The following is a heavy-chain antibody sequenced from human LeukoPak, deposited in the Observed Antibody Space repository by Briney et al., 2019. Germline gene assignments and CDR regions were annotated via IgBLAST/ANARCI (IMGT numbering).Heavy chain of an antibody. CDR1: GFTFSNYG. D-gene: IGHD3-16*01. CDR2: IRYDGSNK. J-gene: IGHJ6*03. V-gene: IGHV3-30*02. CDR3: AKEGETYYYMDV. Sequence: GGSLRLSCAASGFTFSNYGMHWGRQAPGKGLEWVAFIRYDGSNKSYADSVKGRFTISRDNSKNTLSLQMNSLRAEDTALYYCAKEGETYYYMDVWGKGTTVTVSS.